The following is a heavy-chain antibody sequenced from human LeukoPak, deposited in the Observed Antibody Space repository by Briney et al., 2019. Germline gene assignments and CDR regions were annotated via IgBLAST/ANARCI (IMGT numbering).Heavy chain of an antibody. V-gene: IGHV3-23*01. CDR3: AKEGRIVVVPAATQY. J-gene: IGHJ4*02. CDR1: GFTFSSYA. Sequence: GGSLRLSCAASGFTFSSYAMSWVRQAPGKGLGWVSAISGSGGSTYYADSVKGRFTISRDNSKNTLYLQMNSLRAEDTAVYYCAKEGRIVVVPAATQYWGQGTLVTVSS. D-gene: IGHD2-2*01. CDR2: ISGSGGST.